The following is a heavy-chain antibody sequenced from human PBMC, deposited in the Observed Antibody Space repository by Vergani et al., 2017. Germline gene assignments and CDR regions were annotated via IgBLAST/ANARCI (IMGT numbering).Heavy chain of an antibody. CDR2: IYYTGST. J-gene: IGHJ5*01. D-gene: IGHD2/OR15-2a*01. CDR3: ARFPNIVGENWFDS. CDR1: GGSMSGYY. Sequence: QVRLQESGPGLVKPSETLSLTCSVSGGSMSGYYWGWIRQPPGKGLEWIGNIYYTGSTYYNPSLKSRVTISVYTSKDHFSLQLSSVTATDTAVYYCARFPNIVGENWFDSWGQGTLVTVSS. V-gene: IGHV4-39*02.